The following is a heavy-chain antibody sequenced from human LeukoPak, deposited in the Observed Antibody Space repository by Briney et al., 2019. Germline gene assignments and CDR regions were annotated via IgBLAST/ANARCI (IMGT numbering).Heavy chain of an antibody. D-gene: IGHD2-2*01. CDR1: GFTFSSYA. J-gene: IGHJ4*02. V-gene: IGHV3-23*01. Sequence: PGGSLRLSCAASGFTFSSYAMSWVRQAPGKGLEWVSAISGSGGSTYYADSVKGRFTISRDNSKNTLYLQMNSLRAEDTAVYYCAKDYGYCSSTSCYALDYWGQGTLVTVSS. CDR3: AKDYGYCSSTSCYALDY. CDR2: ISGSGGST.